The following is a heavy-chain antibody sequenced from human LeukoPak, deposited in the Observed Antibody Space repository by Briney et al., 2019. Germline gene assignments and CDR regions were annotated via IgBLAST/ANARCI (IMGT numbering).Heavy chain of an antibody. V-gene: IGHV3-48*04. CDR1: GFTLSSYS. Sequence: GGSLRLSCAASGFTLSSYSMNWVHQAPGKGLEWISHITWSGSTIFYADSVKGRFTISRDNAKNSLYLQMSNLRAEDTAVYFCARGGGLDVWGQGATVTVSS. D-gene: IGHD3-16*01. CDR2: ITWSGSTI. CDR3: ARGGGLDV. J-gene: IGHJ6*02.